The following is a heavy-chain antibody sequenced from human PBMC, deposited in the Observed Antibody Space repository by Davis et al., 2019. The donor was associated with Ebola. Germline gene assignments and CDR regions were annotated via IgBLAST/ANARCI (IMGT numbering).Heavy chain of an antibody. D-gene: IGHD2-15*01. CDR2: INPNSGDT. J-gene: IGHJ4*02. V-gene: IGHV1-2*04. Sequence: AASVKVSCKASGYTFTGYYIHWVRQAPGQGLEWMGWINPNSGDTKYSQKFQGWVTMTRDTPISTAYMELNRLTSDDTAVYYCARDRVCSGATCYAYFDFRGQGTLVTVSS. CDR1: GYTFTGYY. CDR3: ARDRVCSGATCYAYFDF.